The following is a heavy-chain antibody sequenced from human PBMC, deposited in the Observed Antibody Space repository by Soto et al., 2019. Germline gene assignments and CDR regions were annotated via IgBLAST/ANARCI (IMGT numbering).Heavy chain of an antibody. J-gene: IGHJ6*02. V-gene: IGHV3-30-3*01. CDR3: ARVSGGYYYYCMDV. CDR2: ISYDGSNK. D-gene: IGHD5-12*01. Sequence: QGQLVESGGGVVQPGRSLRLSCAASGFTFSNYAIHWVRQAPGKGLEWVAVISYDGSNKFYADSVRGRFTISRDNSKNTVNLQMNSLRAEDTAVYYCARVSGGYYYYCMDVWGQGTKVTVSS. CDR1: GFTFSNYA.